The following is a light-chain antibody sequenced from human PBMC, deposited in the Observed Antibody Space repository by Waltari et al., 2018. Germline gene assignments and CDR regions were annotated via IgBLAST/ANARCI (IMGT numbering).Light chain of an antibody. Sequence: QSLLTHPPSASGTPGQMVSMSCSGSSSHIGRSSFSWYQQVPGTAPKRLIYRNNQRPSGVPDRVSGSKSGTSASLAISGLRSEDEADYYCAAWDDSLSGRFFGSGTKVTVL. CDR1: SSHIGRSS. CDR2: RNN. CDR3: AAWDDSLSGRF. V-gene: IGLV1-47*01. J-gene: IGLJ1*01.